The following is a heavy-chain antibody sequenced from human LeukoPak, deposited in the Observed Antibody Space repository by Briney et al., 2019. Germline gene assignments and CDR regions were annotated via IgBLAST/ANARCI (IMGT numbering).Heavy chain of an antibody. Sequence: PGGSLRLSCAASGFTFSDYYLSWIRQAPGKGLEWVSSISSSSSYIYYADSVKGRFTISRDNAKNSLYLQMNSLRAEDTAVYYCARAQNDFWSGYPTKYWGQGTLVTVSS. J-gene: IGHJ4*02. CDR1: GFTFSDYY. CDR2: ISSSSSYI. D-gene: IGHD3-3*01. V-gene: IGHV3-11*06. CDR3: ARAQNDFWSGYPTKY.